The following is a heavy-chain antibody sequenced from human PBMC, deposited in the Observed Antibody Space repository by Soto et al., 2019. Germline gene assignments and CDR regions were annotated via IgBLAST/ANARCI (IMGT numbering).Heavy chain of an antibody. CDR1: GFTFSSYA. CDR2: ISGSGGST. J-gene: IGHJ6*02. Sequence: GSLRLSCAASGFTFSSYAMSWVRQAPGKGLEWVSAISGSGGSTYYADSVKGRFTISRDNSKNTLYLQMNSLRAEDTAVYYCAKDRIVVVPAAPVDYYYGMDVWGQGTTVTAP. V-gene: IGHV3-23*01. CDR3: AKDRIVVVPAAPVDYYYGMDV. D-gene: IGHD2-2*01.